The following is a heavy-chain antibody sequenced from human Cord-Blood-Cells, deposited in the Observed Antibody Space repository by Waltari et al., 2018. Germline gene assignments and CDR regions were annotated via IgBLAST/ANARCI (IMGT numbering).Heavy chain of an antibody. D-gene: IGHD1-26*01. CDR3: ARDYSGSY. J-gene: IGHJ4*02. V-gene: IGHV3-7*01. CDR2: IKQDGSEK. Sequence: EVQLVESGGGLVQPGGSLRLSCAASGFTFSSDWMSWVRQAPGKGLEWVANIKQDGSEKYYVDSVKGRFTISRDNAKNSLYLQMNSLRAEDTAVYYCARDYSGSYWGQGTLVTVSS. CDR1: GFTFSSDW.